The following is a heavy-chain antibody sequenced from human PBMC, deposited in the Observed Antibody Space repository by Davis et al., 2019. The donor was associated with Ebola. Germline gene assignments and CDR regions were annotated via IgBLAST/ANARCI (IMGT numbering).Heavy chain of an antibody. Sequence: AASVKVSCKASGYTFTTYAMHWVRQAPGQRLEWMGWINAGNGETKYSQKFQGRLTITRDTSASTAYMELSSLRSEDTAVYYCARESRGGQYYFDYWGQGTLVTISS. J-gene: IGHJ4*02. V-gene: IGHV1-3*01. CDR3: ARESRGGQYYFDY. CDR1: GYTFTTYA. CDR2: INAGNGET. D-gene: IGHD2-15*01.